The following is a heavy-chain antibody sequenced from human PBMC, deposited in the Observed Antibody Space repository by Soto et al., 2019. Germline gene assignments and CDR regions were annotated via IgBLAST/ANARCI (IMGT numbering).Heavy chain of an antibody. CDR1: GYTFTSYG. D-gene: IGHD3-22*01. J-gene: IGHJ6*02. Sequence: VKVSCKASGYTFTSYGISWVRQAPGQGLEWMGWISAYNGNTNYAQKLQGRVTMTTDTSTSTAYMELRSLRSDDTAVYYCARKPMIVVADNYYYGMDVWGQGTTVTVSS. CDR3: ARKPMIVVADNYYYGMDV. V-gene: IGHV1-18*01. CDR2: ISAYNGNT.